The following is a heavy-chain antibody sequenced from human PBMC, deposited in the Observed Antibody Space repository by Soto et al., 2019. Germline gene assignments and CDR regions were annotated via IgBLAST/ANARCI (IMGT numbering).Heavy chain of an antibody. Sequence: ASVKVSCKVSGYALTELSMHWVRQAPGKGLEWMGGFDPEDGETIYAQKFQGRVTMTEDTSTDTAYMELSSLRSEDTAVYYCATVSGSSWYDWFDPWGQGTLVTVSS. J-gene: IGHJ5*02. CDR2: FDPEDGET. CDR3: ATVSGSSWYDWFDP. CDR1: GYALTELS. V-gene: IGHV1-24*01. D-gene: IGHD6-13*01.